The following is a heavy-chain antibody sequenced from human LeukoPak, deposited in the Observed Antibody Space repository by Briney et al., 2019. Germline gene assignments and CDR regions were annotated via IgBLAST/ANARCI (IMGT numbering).Heavy chain of an antibody. J-gene: IGHJ5*02. V-gene: IGHV4-30-4*01. CDR3: ARGPIVGATQGWFDP. Sequence: SQTLSLTCTVSGGSISSGDYYWSWIRQPPGKGLEWIGYIYYSGSTYYNPSLKSRVTISVDTSKNQFSLKLSSVTAADTAVYYCARGPIVGATQGWFDPWGKGTLVTVSS. CDR2: IYYSGST. CDR1: GGSISSGDYY. D-gene: IGHD1-26*01.